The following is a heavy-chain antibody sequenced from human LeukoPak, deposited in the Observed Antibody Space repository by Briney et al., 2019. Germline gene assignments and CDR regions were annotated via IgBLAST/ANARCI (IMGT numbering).Heavy chain of an antibody. CDR3: ARDYQGYCSSTSCYYVDY. J-gene: IGHJ4*02. V-gene: IGHV3-21*01. CDR1: GFTFSSYS. Sequence: PGGSLRLSCAASGFTFSSYSMNWVRQAPGKGLEWVSSISSSSSYIYYADSVKGRFTISRDNAKNSLYLQMNSLRAEDTAVYYCARDYQGYCSSTSCYYVDYWGQGTLVTVSS. D-gene: IGHD2-2*01. CDR2: ISSSSSYI.